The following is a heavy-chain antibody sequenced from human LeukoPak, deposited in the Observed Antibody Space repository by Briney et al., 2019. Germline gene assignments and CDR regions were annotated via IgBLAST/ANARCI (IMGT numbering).Heavy chain of an antibody. CDR1: GCTFTGYY. D-gene: IGHD3-10*01. J-gene: IGHJ5*02. CDR3: ARARITMVRGVISWFDP. CDR2: INPNSGGT. V-gene: IGHV1-2*02. Sequence: EASVKVSCKASGCTFTGYYMHWVRQAPGQGLEWMGWINPNSGGTNYAQKFQGRVTMTRDTSISTAYMELSRLRSDDTAVYYCARARITMVRGVISWFDPWGQGTLVTVSS.